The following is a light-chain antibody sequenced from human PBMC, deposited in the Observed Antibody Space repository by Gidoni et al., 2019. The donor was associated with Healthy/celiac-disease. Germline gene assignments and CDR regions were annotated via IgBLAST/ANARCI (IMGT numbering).Light chain of an antibody. CDR2: AAS. Sequence: DIQMTQSPSSQSASVGDRVTITCRASQSISSYLNWYQQKPGKAPKLLIYAASSFQSGVPSRFSGSGSGTDFTLTISSLQPEDFATYYCQQSYSTPRTFGQGTKVEIK. V-gene: IGKV1-39*01. CDR1: QSISSY. CDR3: QQSYSTPRT. J-gene: IGKJ1*01.